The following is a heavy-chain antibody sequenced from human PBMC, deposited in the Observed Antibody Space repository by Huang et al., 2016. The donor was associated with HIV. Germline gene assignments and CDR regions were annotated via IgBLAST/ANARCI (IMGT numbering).Heavy chain of an antibody. Sequence: EVQLVESGGGLVQPGGSLRLSCAASGFTFSTYWMSWVRQAPGKGLEWGANIKQDGSEKDYVDSVKGRFTISRDNAKNSLYLQMNSLRAEDTAVYYCAKDRQEALHSSSWEVFDYWGQGTLVTVSS. CDR2: IKQDGSEK. V-gene: IGHV3-7*01. D-gene: IGHD6-13*01. J-gene: IGHJ4*02. CDR3: AKDRQEALHSSSWEVFDY. CDR1: GFTFSTYW.